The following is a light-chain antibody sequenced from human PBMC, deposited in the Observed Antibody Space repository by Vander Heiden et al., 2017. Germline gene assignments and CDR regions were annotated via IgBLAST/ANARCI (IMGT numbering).Light chain of an antibody. V-gene: IGLV2-23*01. Sequence: QSALTQPTSLSGSPGQSITISCSGTGSAVGSFGRVSWYQQHPGKAPKLIILEGSKRPSGVANRFSGSTSGSTASLTISGLQAEDEADYHCSSYAPSTIVAFGGGTKVTVL. J-gene: IGLJ2*01. CDR3: SSYAPSTIVA. CDR2: EGS. CDR1: GSAVGSFGR.